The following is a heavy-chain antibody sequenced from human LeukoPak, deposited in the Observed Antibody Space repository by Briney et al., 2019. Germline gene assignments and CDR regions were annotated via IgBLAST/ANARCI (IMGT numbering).Heavy chain of an antibody. J-gene: IGHJ6*04. V-gene: IGHV1-2*02. CDR1: GYTFTGYY. Sequence: VASVKVSCKASGYTFTGYYMHWVRQAPGQGLEWMGWINPNSGGTNYAQKFQGRVTMTRDTSISTAYMELSRLRSDDTAVYYCARVTMVRGVDYYGMDVWGKGTTVTVSS. CDR2: INPNSGGT. CDR3: ARVTMVRGVDYYGMDV. D-gene: IGHD3-10*01.